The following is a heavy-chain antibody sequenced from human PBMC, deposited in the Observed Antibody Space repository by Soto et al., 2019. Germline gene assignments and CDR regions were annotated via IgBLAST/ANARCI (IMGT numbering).Heavy chain of an antibody. Sequence: PSETLSLTCAVSGGSISSGGYSWSWIRQPPGKGLEWIGYIYHSGSTYYNPSLKSRVTISVDRSKNQFSLKLSPVTAADTAVYYCARVHSSGWQPNWFDPWGQGTLVTVSS. CDR2: IYHSGST. CDR3: ARVHSSGWQPNWFDP. CDR1: GGSISSGGYS. D-gene: IGHD6-19*01. J-gene: IGHJ5*02. V-gene: IGHV4-30-2*01.